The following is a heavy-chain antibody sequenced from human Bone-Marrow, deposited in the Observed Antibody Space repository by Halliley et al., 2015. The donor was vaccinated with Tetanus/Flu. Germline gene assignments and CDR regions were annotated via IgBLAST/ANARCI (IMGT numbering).Heavy chain of an antibody. CDR2: ISDSGFT. J-gene: IGHJ4*02. CDR3: ARVVTSRPAPGQQYYFDY. Sequence: ISDSGFTNYNPPLNSRVTISVDKSKNQFFLNLTSVTAADTAMYYCARVVTSRPAPGQQYYFDYWGQGTLVTVSS. D-gene: IGHD4-4*01. V-gene: IGHV4-61*05.